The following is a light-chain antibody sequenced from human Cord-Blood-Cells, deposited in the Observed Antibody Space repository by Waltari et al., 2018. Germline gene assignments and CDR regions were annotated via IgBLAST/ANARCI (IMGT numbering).Light chain of an antibody. CDR3: SSYTSSSTSLYV. V-gene: IGLV2-14*01. CDR2: EVS. CDR1: SSDVGGYNY. J-gene: IGLJ1*01. Sequence: QSALTQPASVSGSPGQSITISCTGTSSDVGGYNYVYWYQQHPGKAPKLMIYEVSNRPSGVSNRFSGSKSGNTASLTISGLQAEDEADYYCSSYTSSSTSLYVFGTGTKVTVL.